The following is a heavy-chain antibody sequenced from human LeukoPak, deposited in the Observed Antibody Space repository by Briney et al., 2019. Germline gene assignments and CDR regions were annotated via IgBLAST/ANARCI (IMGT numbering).Heavy chain of an antibody. J-gene: IGHJ4*02. CDR3: ASGLVVPYYFDY. CDR2: IYSGGST. D-gene: IGHD2-2*01. CDR1: GFTVSSNY. V-gene: IGHV3-53*01. Sequence: GGSLRLSCAASGFTVSSNYMSWARQAPGKGLEWVSVIYSGGSTYYADSVKGRFTISRDNSKNTLYLQMNSLRAEDTAVYYCASGLVVPYYFDYWGQGTLVTVSS.